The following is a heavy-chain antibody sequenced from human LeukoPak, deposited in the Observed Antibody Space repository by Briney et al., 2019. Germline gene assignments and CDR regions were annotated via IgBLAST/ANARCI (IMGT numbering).Heavy chain of an antibody. CDR3: AKESSSRITYYYMDV. CDR1: GFTFSSYA. CDR2: IGGTGAYT. J-gene: IGHJ6*03. Sequence: QPGGSLRLSCAASGFTFSSYAMSWVRQAPGEGLEWVSGIGGTGAYTYYADSVKGRFTFSRDNSKNSLYLQMNSLRTEDTALYYCAKESSSRITYYYMDVWGKGTTVTVSS. V-gene: IGHV3-23*01. D-gene: IGHD3-10*01.